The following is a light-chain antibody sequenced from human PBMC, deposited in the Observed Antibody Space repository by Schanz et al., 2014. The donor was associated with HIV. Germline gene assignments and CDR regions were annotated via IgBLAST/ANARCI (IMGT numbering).Light chain of an antibody. CDR2: AAS. V-gene: IGKV1-9*01. CDR3: QQLNSFPYT. CDR1: QDISTY. J-gene: IGKJ2*01. Sequence: DIQLSQSPSFLSASVGDRVTVTCRASQDISTYLAWYQQKLGKAPKLLIYAASTLQSGVPLRLSGSGSGTDFTLTINSLQPEDFATYYCQQLNSFPYTFGQGTMLEI.